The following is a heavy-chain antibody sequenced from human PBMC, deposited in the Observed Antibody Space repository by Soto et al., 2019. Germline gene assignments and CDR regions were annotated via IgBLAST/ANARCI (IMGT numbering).Heavy chain of an antibody. CDR3: ARVRYSNYYYYYGMDV. CDR1: GGTFSSYA. J-gene: IGHJ6*02. D-gene: IGHD4-4*01. CDR2: IIPIFGTA. V-gene: IGHV1-69*06. Sequence: GASVKVSCKASGGTFSSYAISWVRQAPGQGLEWMGGIIPIFGTANYAQKFQGRVTITADKSTSTAYMELSSLRSEDTAVYYCARVRYSNYYYYYGMDVWGQGTTVTVSS.